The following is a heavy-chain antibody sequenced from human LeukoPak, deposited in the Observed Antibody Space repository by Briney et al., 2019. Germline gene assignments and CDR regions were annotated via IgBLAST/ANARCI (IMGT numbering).Heavy chain of an antibody. CDR2: INPNSGGT. CDR3: ATNYYGSGSYYFGIFDY. Sequence: ASVKVSCKASGYTFTGYYMHWVRQAPGQGLEWMGWINPNSGGTNYAQKFQGRVTMTRDTSISTAYMELSSLRSEDTAVYYCATNYYGSGSYYFGIFDYWGQGTLVTVSS. V-gene: IGHV1-2*02. J-gene: IGHJ4*02. D-gene: IGHD3-10*01. CDR1: GYTFTGYY.